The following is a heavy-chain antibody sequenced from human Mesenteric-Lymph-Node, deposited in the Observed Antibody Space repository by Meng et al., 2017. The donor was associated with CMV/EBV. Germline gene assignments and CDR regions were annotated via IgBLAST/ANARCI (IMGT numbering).Heavy chain of an antibody. D-gene: IGHD1-26*01. J-gene: IGHJ4*02. Sequence: ASVKVSCKASGYTFTTYTISWVRQAPGQGLEWMGWISAYIGNRKYAENLQGRVTMTTDTSTSTVYMELRSLRSEDTAVYYCARGSSQGATILYWGQGALVTVSS. V-gene: IGHV1-18*01. CDR2: ISAYIGNR. CDR1: GYTFTTYT. CDR3: ARGSSQGATILY.